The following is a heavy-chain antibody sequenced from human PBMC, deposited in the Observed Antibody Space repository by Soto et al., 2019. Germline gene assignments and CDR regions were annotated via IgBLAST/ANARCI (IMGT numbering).Heavy chain of an antibody. Sequence: QAQGVQAGAGGREPGSWGELSCKGSEGTFNRYCIAWVRQAPGQGLEGMGGIIPYYNTLNYAQKFQDRVTITADDSTNTVYMELSSLRSDDTAVYFCASGASRWYPYFFDSWAQGTLVTVSS. D-gene: IGHD6-13*01. V-gene: IGHV1-69*01. CDR3: ASGASRWYPYFFDS. CDR1: EGTFNRYC. CDR2: IIPYYNTL. J-gene: IGHJ4*02.